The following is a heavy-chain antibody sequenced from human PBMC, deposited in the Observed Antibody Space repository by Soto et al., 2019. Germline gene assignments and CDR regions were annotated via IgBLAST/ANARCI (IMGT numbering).Heavy chain of an antibody. CDR2: INPSGGST. D-gene: IGHD3-22*01. CDR1: GYTLTSYY. J-gene: IGHJ5*02. CDR3: ARAKYYYDSHTGGWFDP. V-gene: IGHV1-46*01. Sequence: GASVKVSCKAPGYTLTSYYMHWVRQAPGQGLEWMGIINPSGGSTNYAQKFQGRVTMTRDTSTSTVYMELSSLRSEDTAVYYCARAKYYYDSHTGGWFDPWGQGTLVTVSS.